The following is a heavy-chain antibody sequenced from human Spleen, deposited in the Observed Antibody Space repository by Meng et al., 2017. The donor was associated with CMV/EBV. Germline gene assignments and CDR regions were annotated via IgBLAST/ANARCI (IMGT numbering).Heavy chain of an antibody. J-gene: IGHJ5*02. D-gene: IGHD6-13*01. V-gene: IGHV4-34*01. CDR1: GGSFSGYY. Sequence: GSLRLSCAGYGGSFSGYYWSWIRQPPGKGLEWIGEINHSGSTNYNPSLKSRVTISVDTSKNQFSLKLSSVTAADTAVYYCAREAVAAAGNNWFDPWGQGTLVIVSS. CDR2: INHSGST. CDR3: AREAVAAAGNNWFDP.